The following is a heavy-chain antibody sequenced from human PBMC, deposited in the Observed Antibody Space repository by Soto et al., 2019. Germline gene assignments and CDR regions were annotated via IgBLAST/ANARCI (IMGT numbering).Heavy chain of an antibody. V-gene: IGHV3-23*01. D-gene: IGHD2-2*02. J-gene: IGHJ3*02. CDR3: AKDRSCSSTSCYTFDI. Sequence: GGSLRLSCAASGFTFSSYAMSWVRQAPGKGLEWVSAISGSGGSTYYADSVKGRFTISRDNSKNTLYLQMNSLRAEDTAVYYCAKDRSCSSTSCYTFDIWGQGTMVTVSS. CDR1: GFTFSSYA. CDR2: ISGSGGST.